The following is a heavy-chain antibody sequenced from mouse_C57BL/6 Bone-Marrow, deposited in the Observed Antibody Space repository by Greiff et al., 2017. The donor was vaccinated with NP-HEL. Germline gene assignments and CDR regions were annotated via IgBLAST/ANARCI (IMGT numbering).Heavy chain of an antibody. J-gene: IGHJ3*01. CDR2: IYPGDGDT. V-gene: IGHV1-80*01. CDR3: ARGAY. Sequence: VESGASVKISCKASGYEFSNYWMNWVKQRPGKGLEWIGQIYPGDGDTNYNGKFKDKATLTADKSSSTAYMQLSRLTSEDSAVYFCARGAYWGQGTLVTVSA. CDR1: GYEFSNYW.